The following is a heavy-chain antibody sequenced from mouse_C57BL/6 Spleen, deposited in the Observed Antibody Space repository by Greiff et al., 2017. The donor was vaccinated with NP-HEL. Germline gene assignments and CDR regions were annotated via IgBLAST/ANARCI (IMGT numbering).Heavy chain of an antibody. CDR2: ISSGSSTI. D-gene: IGHD1-1*01. CDR1: GFTFSDYG. V-gene: IGHV5-17*01. CDR3: ARQGPFYYADFDV. Sequence: EVHLVESGGGLVKPGGSLKLSCAASGFTFSDYGMHWVRQAPEKGLEWVAYISSGSSTIYYADTVKGRFTISRDNAKNTLFLQMTSLRSEDTAMYYCARQGPFYYADFDVWGTGTTVTVSS. J-gene: IGHJ1*03.